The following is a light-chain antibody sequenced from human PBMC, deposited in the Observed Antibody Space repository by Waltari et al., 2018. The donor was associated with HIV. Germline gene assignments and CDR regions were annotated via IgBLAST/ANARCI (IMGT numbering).Light chain of an antibody. J-gene: IGKJ1*01. Sequence: IVMTQSPDSLAVSLGDRAAINCNSTHTVLYSGNNKNYVSWYQHKPGQPPKLLIYWASTRQSGVPDRFSGSGSGTDFTLTISSLQAEDVAVYICQQYYSTPWTFGQGTEVEVK. CDR1: HTVLYSGNNKNY. CDR3: QQYYSTPWT. V-gene: IGKV4-1*01. CDR2: WAS.